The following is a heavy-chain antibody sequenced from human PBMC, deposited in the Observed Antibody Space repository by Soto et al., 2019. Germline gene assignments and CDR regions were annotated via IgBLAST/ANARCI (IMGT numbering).Heavy chain of an antibody. D-gene: IGHD2-21*02. V-gene: IGHV5-51*01. Sequence: GESLKISCKGSGYRFTAYWIGWVRQVPGKGLEWMAFIYPDDSETKYSPSFQGQVTISADKSIYTAYLQWSSLKASDTAMYLCAPARINGPDRYSDSCGQGTMVTVYS. CDR3: APARINGPDRYSDS. J-gene: IGHJ4*02. CDR2: IYPDDSET. CDR1: GYRFTAYW.